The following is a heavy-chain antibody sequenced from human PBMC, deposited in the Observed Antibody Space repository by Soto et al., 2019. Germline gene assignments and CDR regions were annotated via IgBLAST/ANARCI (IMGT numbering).Heavy chain of an antibody. CDR2: ILPIMGSV. V-gene: IGHV1-69*01. J-gene: IGHJ4*02. CDR1: GGTFNTYT. Sequence: QVHLVQSRSEVKKPGSSVTVSCKASGGTFNTYTFSWVRQAPGQGLEWMGSILPIMGSVNYAHDFRGRLSITADPSTTTAYMELTSLTSHDTAIYYCARIPRYSYPTSDPLDNWGQGTLVTVSS. D-gene: IGHD2-15*01. CDR3: ARIPRYSYPTSDPLDN.